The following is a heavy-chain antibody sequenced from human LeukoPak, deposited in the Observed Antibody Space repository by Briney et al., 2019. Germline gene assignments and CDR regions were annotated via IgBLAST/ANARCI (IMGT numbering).Heavy chain of an antibody. CDR3: TRDREKYYYDSSGSAPDFDS. Sequence: GGSLRLSCATSGFTFSFYEMNWVRQAPGKGLEWVSYINSGGTSIYYADSVKGRFTISRDNAKNSLYLQMNSLRAGDTAVYYCTRDREKYYYDSSGSAPDFDSWGQGTLVTVSS. CDR1: GFTFSFYE. D-gene: IGHD3-22*01. CDR2: INSGGTSI. J-gene: IGHJ4*02. V-gene: IGHV3-48*03.